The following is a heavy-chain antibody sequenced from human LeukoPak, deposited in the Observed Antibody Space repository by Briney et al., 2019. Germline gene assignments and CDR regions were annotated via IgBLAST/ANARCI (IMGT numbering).Heavy chain of an antibody. CDR2: MNPNSGSI. V-gene: IGHV1-8*01. Sequence: GASVKVSCKASGYTFTSYDINWVRQGTGQGLEWMGWMNPNSGSIQSAQKFLDRVTMTRDTSINTAYMELSSLRFEDTVVYYCARGMGYYYGMDVWGQGTTVTVSS. D-gene: IGHD3-16*01. CDR1: GYTFTSYD. CDR3: ARGMGYYYGMDV. J-gene: IGHJ6*02.